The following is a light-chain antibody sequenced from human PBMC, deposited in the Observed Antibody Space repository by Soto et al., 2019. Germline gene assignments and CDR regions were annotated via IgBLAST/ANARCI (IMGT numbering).Light chain of an antibody. Sequence: QSVLTQPPSVSGAPGQRVTISCTGSSSNIGTGYDVNWYQQLPGTAPKLLIYRNNNRPSGVPDRFSGSKSATSASLAITGLRAEDESDYYCQSYDSSDVWVFGGGTKLTVL. CDR1: SSNIGTGYD. V-gene: IGLV1-40*01. J-gene: IGLJ3*02. CDR2: RNN. CDR3: QSYDSSDVWV.